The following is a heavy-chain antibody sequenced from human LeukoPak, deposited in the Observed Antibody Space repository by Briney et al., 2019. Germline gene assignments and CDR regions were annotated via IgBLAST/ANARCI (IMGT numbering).Heavy chain of an antibody. CDR2: IETSGTT. V-gene: IGHV4-61*02. J-gene: IGHJ6*02. CDR1: GGSISSGRYY. CDR3: ARGDESLVYGMDV. Sequence: SQTLSLTCTVSGGSISSGRYYWSWIRQPAGKGLEWVGRIETSGTTKYNPSLNSRATISVDTSKNQFSLKLNSVTAADTAVYCARGDESLVYGMDVWGQGTTVTVSS.